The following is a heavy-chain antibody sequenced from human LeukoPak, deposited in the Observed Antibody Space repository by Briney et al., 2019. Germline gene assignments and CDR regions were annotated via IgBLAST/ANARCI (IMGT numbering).Heavy chain of an antibody. Sequence: GGSLRLSCAASGFTFSSYWMSWVRQAPGKGLEWVAHIKQDGSEKYYVDSVKGRFTISRDNAKNSLYLHMNSLRAEDTAVYYCARESYDSSGYYYGGGFDYWGQGTLVTVSS. V-gene: IGHV3-7*05. CDR3: ARESYDSSGYYYGGGFDY. D-gene: IGHD3-22*01. CDR1: GFTFSSYW. J-gene: IGHJ4*02. CDR2: IKQDGSEK.